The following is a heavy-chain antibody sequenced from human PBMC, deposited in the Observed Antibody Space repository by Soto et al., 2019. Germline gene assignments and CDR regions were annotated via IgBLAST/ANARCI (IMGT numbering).Heavy chain of an antibody. CDR1: GFTFGDYA. D-gene: IGHD6-19*01. J-gene: IGHJ4*02. V-gene: IGHV3-49*03. Sequence: SGGSLRLSCTTSGFTFGDYAMGWLRQAPGKGLEWVSFIRAKAYGGGTAYAASVRGRFTISRDDSRNIAYLQMDSLITEDTGVYYCSKDLISRVAAFDSWGQGTPVTVSS. CDR3: SKDLISRVAAFDS. CDR2: IRAKAYGGGT.